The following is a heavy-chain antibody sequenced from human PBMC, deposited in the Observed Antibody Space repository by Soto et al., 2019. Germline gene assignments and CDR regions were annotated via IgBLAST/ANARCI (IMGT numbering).Heavy chain of an antibody. Sequence: EVQLVQSGAEVKKPGESLKISCKGSGYSFSTSWIAWVRQMPGKGLEWMGIVYPGDSDTRYSPSFQGQVTISADKSIGTAYLQWSRLKASDTALYYCARQGRYDRGGPIWGPAYYCDYWGQGTLVTVSS. V-gene: IGHV5-51*01. J-gene: IGHJ4*02. CDR2: VYPGDSDT. CDR1: GYSFSTSW. D-gene: IGHD3-22*01. CDR3: ARQGRYDRGGPIWGPAYYCDY.